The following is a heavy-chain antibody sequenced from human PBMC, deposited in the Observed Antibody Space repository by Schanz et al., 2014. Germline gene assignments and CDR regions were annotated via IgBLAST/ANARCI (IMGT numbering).Heavy chain of an antibody. Sequence: EVHLVESGGGLAQPGGSLRLSCTASGFTFSDYWMSWVRQAPGKGLEWVSYVSRSTPDIYYADSVKGRFTVSRDNAKTSKYLQMNGLRVEDTAVYYCVRERTSYGGNSYFFDLWGQGTLVTVSS. CDR3: VRERTSYGGNSYFFDL. CDR1: GFTFSDYW. D-gene: IGHD5-18*01. CDR2: VSRSTPDI. V-gene: IGHV3-48*04. J-gene: IGHJ4*02.